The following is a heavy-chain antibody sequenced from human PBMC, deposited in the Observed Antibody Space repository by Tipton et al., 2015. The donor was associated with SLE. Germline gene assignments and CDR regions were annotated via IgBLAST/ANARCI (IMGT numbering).Heavy chain of an antibody. V-gene: IGHV4-31*03. CDR3: ARSTTTMNLPRFDS. D-gene: IGHD4-17*01. CDR1: GGSISSGGYY. CDR2: ISYTGST. J-gene: IGHJ4*01. Sequence: TLSLTCTVSGGSISSGGYYWSWVRQHPGKGLQWIGYISYTGSTYYNPSLKGRATISVNTSKNQFSLRLSSVTAADTAVSFCARSTTTMNLPRFDSWGLGPLVTVSS.